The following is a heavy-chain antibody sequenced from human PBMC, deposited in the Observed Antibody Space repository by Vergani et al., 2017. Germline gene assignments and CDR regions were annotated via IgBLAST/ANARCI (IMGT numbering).Heavy chain of an antibody. CDR2: INHSGST. CDR3: ARDRDYGDYRXFDP. D-gene: IGHD4-17*01. CDR1: GGSFSGYY. V-gene: IGHV4-34*01. J-gene: IGHJ5*02. Sequence: QVQLQQWGAGLLKPSETLSLTCAVYGGSFSGYYWSWIRQPPGKGLEWIGEINHSGSTNYNPSLKSRVTISVDTSKNQFSLKLSSVTAADTAVYYCARDRDYGDYRXFDPWGQGTLVTVSS.